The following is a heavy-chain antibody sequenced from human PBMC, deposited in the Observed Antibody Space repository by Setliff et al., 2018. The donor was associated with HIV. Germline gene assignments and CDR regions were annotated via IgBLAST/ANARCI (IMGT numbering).Heavy chain of an antibody. V-gene: IGHV4-34*01. CDR1: GGSFSDYY. CDR3: ASDISPDDGYNRLHYFDY. D-gene: IGHD5-12*01. J-gene: IGHJ4*02. Sequence: NPSETLSLTCAVYGGSFSDYYWSWIRQPPGKGLEWIGEINHSGRTIQSPSLGSRVTISIDTSKNQFSQKLSSVSAADTAVYYCASDISPDDGYNRLHYFDYWGQGTLVTVSS. CDR2: INHSGRT.